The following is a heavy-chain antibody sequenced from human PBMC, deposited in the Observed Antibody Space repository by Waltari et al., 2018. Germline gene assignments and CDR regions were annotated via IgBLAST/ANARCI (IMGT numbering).Heavy chain of an antibody. CDR3: AKDSPGFGELFSWYFDL. D-gene: IGHD3-10*01. CDR1: GFTFDDYA. V-gene: IGHV3-9*01. J-gene: IGHJ2*01. CDR2: ISWNSGSI. Sequence: QPGRSLRLSCAASGFTFDDYAMHWVRQAPGKGLEWVSGISWNSGSIGYADSVKGRFTISRDNAKNSLYLQMNSLRAEDTALYYCAKDSPGFGELFSWYFDLWGRGTLVTVSS.